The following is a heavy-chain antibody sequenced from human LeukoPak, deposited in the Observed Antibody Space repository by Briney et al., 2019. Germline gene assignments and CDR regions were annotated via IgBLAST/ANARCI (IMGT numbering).Heavy chain of an antibody. Sequence: SETLSLTCTVSGGSISSGGYYWSWIRQPAGKGLEWIGRIYNSGSTNYNPSLKSRVTISADTSKNQFSLKMTSVTAADTAVYCCAREDGCGITSCNAGFSYWGQGTLVTVSS. CDR1: GGSISSGGYY. V-gene: IGHV4-61*02. D-gene: IGHD2-2*01. CDR2: IYNSGST. J-gene: IGHJ4*02. CDR3: AREDGCGITSCNAGFSY.